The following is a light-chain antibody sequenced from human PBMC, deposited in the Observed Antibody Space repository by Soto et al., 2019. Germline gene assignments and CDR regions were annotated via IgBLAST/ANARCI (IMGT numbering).Light chain of an antibody. V-gene: IGKV3-15*01. CDR3: QQYNFWPPIT. J-gene: IGKJ4*01. CDR1: QSVNSN. Sequence: EIVMTQSPATLSVSTGERATLSCRASQSVNSNLAWYRQKPGQAPRLLISDASTRATGVPARFSGSGSGTEFTLTIRRLQSEDSGIYYCQQYNFWPPITFGVGTKVEIK. CDR2: DAS.